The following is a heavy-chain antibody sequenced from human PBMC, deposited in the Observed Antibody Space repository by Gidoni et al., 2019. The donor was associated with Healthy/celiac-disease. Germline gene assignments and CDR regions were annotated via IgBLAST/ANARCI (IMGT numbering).Heavy chain of an antibody. D-gene: IGHD6-6*01. J-gene: IGHJ4*02. Sequence: QLQLQESGPGLVKPSETLSLTCTVSGGSISSSSYYWGWIRQPPGKGLEWIGSIYYSGSTYYNPSLKSRVTISVDTSKNQFSLKLSSVTAADTAVYYCARRDSSSSDPFDYWGQGTLVTVSS. CDR3: ARRDSSSSDPFDY. V-gene: IGHV4-39*01. CDR1: GGSISSSSYY. CDR2: IYYSGST.